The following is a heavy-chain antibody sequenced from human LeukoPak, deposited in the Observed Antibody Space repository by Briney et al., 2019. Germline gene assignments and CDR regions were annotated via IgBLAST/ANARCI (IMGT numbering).Heavy chain of an antibody. J-gene: IGHJ4*02. Sequence: EGSLRLSCAASGFTFDNYAMHWVRQAPGKGLEWVSLISKTGGSTFYAGSVKGRFTISRDNSKNSLYLQMNSLRTEDTALYYCAKDIGRGNDYFDYWGQGTLVTVSS. CDR1: GFTFDNYA. CDR3: AKDIGRGNDYFDY. V-gene: IGHV3-43*02. D-gene: IGHD3-16*01. CDR2: ISKTGGST.